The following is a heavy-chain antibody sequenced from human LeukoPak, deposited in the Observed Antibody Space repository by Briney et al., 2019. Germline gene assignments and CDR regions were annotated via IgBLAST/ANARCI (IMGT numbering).Heavy chain of an antibody. CDR3: ARDGGSGRGYYYYYGMDV. D-gene: IGHD1-26*01. V-gene: IGHV3-53*01. Sequence: GGSLRLSCAASGFTVNTNYMSWPRQAPGKGLEWVSIMHSSGSTYYADSVKGRFTFSRDNPKNTLYLQMNSLRAEDTAVYYCARDGGSGRGYYYYYGMDVWGQGTTVTVSS. CDR1: GFTVNTNY. CDR2: MHSSGST. J-gene: IGHJ6*02.